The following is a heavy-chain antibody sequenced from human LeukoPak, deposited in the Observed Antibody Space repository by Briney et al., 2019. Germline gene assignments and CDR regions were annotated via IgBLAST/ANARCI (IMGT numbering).Heavy chain of an antibody. V-gene: IGHV4-59*01. Sequence: XETLSLTCTVSGGSISSYYWSWIRQPPGKGLEWIGYIYYSGSTNYNPSLKSRVTISVDTSKNQFSLKLSSVTAADTAVYYCARVNLELRFGLKQPIWFDPWGQGTLVTVSS. J-gene: IGHJ5*02. CDR2: IYYSGST. CDR1: GGSISSYY. CDR3: ARVNLELRFGLKQPIWFDP. D-gene: IGHD1-7*01.